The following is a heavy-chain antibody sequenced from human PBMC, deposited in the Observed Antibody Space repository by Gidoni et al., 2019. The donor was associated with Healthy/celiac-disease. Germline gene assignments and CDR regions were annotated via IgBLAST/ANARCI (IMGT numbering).Heavy chain of an antibody. CDR3: AIDSGSYSGWFDP. D-gene: IGHD1-26*01. Sequence: QLQLQESGPGLVKPSETLSLTCTVSGGSLSSSSYYWGWIRRAPGKGLEWIGSIYYSGSTYYNPSLKSRVTISVDTSKNQFSLKLSSVTAADTAVYYCAIDSGSYSGWFDPWGQGTLVTVSS. CDR2: IYYSGST. V-gene: IGHV4-39*02. J-gene: IGHJ5*02. CDR1: GGSLSSSSYY.